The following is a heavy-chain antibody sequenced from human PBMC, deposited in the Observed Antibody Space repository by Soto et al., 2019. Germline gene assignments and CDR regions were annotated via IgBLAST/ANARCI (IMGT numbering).Heavy chain of an antibody. CDR2: ISSSGTTM. CDR3: AREPSRGRGFYYIFDN. V-gene: IGHV3-11*01. D-gene: IGHD3-22*01. J-gene: IGHJ4*02. CDR1: GFTFSDSY. Sequence: QVQLVESGGGLVKPGGSLRLSCAASGFTFSDSYMSWIRQAPGKGLEWVSYISSSGTTMYYADSVKGRFTISRDNAKNSLYLQMNSLRAEDTAVYYCAREPSRGRGFYYIFDNWGQGTLVTVSS.